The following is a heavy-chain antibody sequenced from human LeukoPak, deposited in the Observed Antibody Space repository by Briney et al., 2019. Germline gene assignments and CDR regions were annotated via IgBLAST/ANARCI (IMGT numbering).Heavy chain of an antibody. CDR1: GGSISSSSYY. CDR2: INHSGST. CDR3: ARVTQLWFGELLTKASQYYYYGMDV. Sequence: SETLSLTCTVSGGSISSSSYYWGWIRQPPGKGLEWIGEINHSGSTNYNPSLKSRVTISVDTSKNQFSLKLSSVTAADTAVYYCARVTQLWFGELLTKASQYYYYGMDVWGQGTTVTVSS. D-gene: IGHD3-10*01. J-gene: IGHJ6*02. V-gene: IGHV4-39*07.